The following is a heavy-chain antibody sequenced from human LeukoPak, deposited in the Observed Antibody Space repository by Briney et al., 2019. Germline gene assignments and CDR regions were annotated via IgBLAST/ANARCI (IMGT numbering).Heavy chain of an antibody. CDR1: GFTFSSYG. V-gene: IGHV3-30*02. Sequence: GGSLRLSCAASGFTFSSYGMHWVRQAPGKGLEWVAFIRYDGSNKYYADSVKGRFTISRDNAKNTLYLQMNSLRAEDTAVYYCARGIFEDRIFDYWGQGTLVTVSS. CDR3: ARGIFEDRIFDY. J-gene: IGHJ4*02. CDR2: IRYDGSNK. D-gene: IGHD2/OR15-2a*01.